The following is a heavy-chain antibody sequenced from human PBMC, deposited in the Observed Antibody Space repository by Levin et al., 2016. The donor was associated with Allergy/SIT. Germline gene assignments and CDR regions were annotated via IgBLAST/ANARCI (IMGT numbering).Heavy chain of an antibody. V-gene: IGHV4-59*01. CDR2: VYYSGST. CDR3: AKTVKNNGWPYYFDY. Sequence: SETLSLTCTISSGSFSSFYWSWIRQPPGKGLEWIGYVYYSGSTTYNPSLKGRATISVDTSQHQFSLNLNSVTAADTAVYYCAKTVKNNGWPYYFDYWGRGTLVTVSS. D-gene: IGHD6-19*01. J-gene: IGHJ4*02. CDR1: SGSFSSFY.